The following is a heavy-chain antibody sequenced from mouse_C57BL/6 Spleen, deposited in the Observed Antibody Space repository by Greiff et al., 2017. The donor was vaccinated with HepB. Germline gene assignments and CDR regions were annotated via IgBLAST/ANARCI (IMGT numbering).Heavy chain of an antibody. CDR2: INPNNGGT. J-gene: IGHJ3*01. D-gene: IGHD2-12*01. CDR3: ARGRGIYDRFAY. CDR1: GYTFTDYN. V-gene: IGHV1-18*01. Sequence: EVQLQQSGPELVKPGASVKIPCKASGYTFTDYNMDWVKQSHGKSLEWIGDINPNNGGTIYNQKFKGKATLTVDKSSSTAYMELRSLTSEDTAVYYGARGRGIYDRFAYWGQGTLVTVSA.